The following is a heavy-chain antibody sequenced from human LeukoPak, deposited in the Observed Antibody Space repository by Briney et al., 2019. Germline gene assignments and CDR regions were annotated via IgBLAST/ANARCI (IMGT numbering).Heavy chain of an antibody. J-gene: IGHJ4*02. CDR3: TLPWGSGSYYDY. CDR2: IKSKTDGGTT. Sequence: GGSLRLSCAASGFTFSNAWLNWVRQAPGKGLEWVGHIKSKTDGGTTDYAAPVKGRFTISRDDSKNTQFLQMNSLKTEDTAVYYCTLPWGSGSYYDYWGQGTLVTVSS. CDR1: GFTFSNAW. D-gene: IGHD3-10*01. V-gene: IGHV3-15*01.